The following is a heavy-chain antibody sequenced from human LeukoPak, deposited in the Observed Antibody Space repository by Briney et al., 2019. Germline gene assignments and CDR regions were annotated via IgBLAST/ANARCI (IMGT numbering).Heavy chain of an antibody. Sequence: GGSLRLSCAASGFTFSSYEMNWVRQAPGRGLEWVSYISSSGSTIYYADSVKGRFTISRDNAKNSLYLQMNSLRAEDTAVYYCARQRGEYSSSWYNYYYYYGMDVWGQGTTVTVSS. CDR1: GFTFSSYE. CDR2: ISSSGSTI. D-gene: IGHD6-13*01. CDR3: ARQRGEYSSSWYNYYYYYGMDV. V-gene: IGHV3-48*03. J-gene: IGHJ6*02.